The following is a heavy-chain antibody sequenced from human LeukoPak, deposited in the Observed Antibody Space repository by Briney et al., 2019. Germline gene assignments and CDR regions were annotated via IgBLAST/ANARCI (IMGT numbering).Heavy chain of an antibody. Sequence: GESLRLSCTASGFTFSNFWMGWVRQAPGKGLEWVANIKEDGSEKYYVDSVKGRFTISRDNARNSLYLQMNSLRVEDTAVYYCARAMDFWGQGTLVTVSS. CDR2: IKEDGSEK. J-gene: IGHJ4*02. CDR1: GFTFSNFW. V-gene: IGHV3-7*03. CDR3: ARAMDF.